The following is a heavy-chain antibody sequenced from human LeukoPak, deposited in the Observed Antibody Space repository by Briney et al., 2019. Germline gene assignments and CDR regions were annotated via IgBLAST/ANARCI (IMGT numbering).Heavy chain of an antibody. D-gene: IGHD3-22*01. CDR3: ARAVAAEEDMIVVVYTSGYFDY. V-gene: IGHV4-31*03. CDR1: GGSISSGGYY. Sequence: ASETLSLTCTVSGGSISSGGYYWSWIRQHPGKGLEWIGYIYYSGSTYYNPSLKSRVTISVDTSKNQFSLKLSSVTAADTAVYYCARAVAAEEDMIVVVYTSGYFDYWGQGTLVTVSS. CDR2: IYYSGST. J-gene: IGHJ4*02.